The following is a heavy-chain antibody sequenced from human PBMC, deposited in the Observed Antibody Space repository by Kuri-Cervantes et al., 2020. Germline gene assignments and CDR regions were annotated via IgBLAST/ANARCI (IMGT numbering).Heavy chain of an antibody. D-gene: IGHD1-1*01. Sequence: GGSLRLSCAASGFTFSSYSMNWVRQAPGKGLEWVSSISRSSSYIYYADSVKGRFTISRDNAKNSLYLKMDSLRAEDTAVYYCARDRGYNWNVEWFDPWGQGTLVTVSS. CDR3: ARDRGYNWNVEWFDP. J-gene: IGHJ5*02. V-gene: IGHV3-21*01. CDR2: ISRSSSYI. CDR1: GFTFSSYS.